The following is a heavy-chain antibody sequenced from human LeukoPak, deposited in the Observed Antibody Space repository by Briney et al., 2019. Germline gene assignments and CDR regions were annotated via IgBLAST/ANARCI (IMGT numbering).Heavy chain of an antibody. CDR2: IYYSGST. CDR1: GGSISSGGYY. J-gene: IGHJ2*01. Sequence: SETLSLTCTVSGGSISSGGYYWSWIRQHPGKGLEWIGYIYYSGSTYYNPSLKSRVTISVDTSKNQFSLKLSCVTAADTAVYYCARAGVVSNPNSYWYFDLWGRGTLVTVSS. CDR3: ARAGVVSNPNSYWYFDL. D-gene: IGHD3-3*01. V-gene: IGHV4-31*03.